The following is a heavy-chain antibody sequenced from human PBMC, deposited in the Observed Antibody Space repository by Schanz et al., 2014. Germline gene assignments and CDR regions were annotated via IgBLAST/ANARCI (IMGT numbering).Heavy chain of an antibody. CDR2: ISASGTYM. CDR3: AKAADWPVTRFHP. D-gene: IGHD3-9*01. J-gene: IGHJ5*02. CDR1: GFSFSSFA. V-gene: IGHV3-21*01. Sequence: EVQLVESGGGLVKPGGSLRLSCVASGFSFSSFAMTWVRQAPGRGLEWVSSISASGTYMYIADSLKGRLTISRDDAKKSMYLQMSSLRAEDTAVYYCAKAADWPVTRFHPWGQGTLVTVSS.